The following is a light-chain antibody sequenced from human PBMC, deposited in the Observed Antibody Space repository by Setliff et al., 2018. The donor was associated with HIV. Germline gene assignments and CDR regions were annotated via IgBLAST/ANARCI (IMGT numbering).Light chain of an antibody. Sequence: QSALAQPASVSESPGQSITISCTGTSSDVGSYNLVSWYQQHPGKAPKLMIYEGSQRPSVVSNRFSGSKSGHTASLTISGLQAEYEADYYCSSYAGISTFVLFGGGTKVTVL. CDR3: SSYAGISTFVL. CDR2: EGS. J-gene: IGLJ2*01. V-gene: IGLV2-23*03. CDR1: SSDVGSYNL.